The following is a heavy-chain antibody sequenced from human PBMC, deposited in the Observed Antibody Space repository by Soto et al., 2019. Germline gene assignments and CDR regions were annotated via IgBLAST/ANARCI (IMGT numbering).Heavy chain of an antibody. J-gene: IGHJ4*01. CDR3: TTDSYITVVIISFDY. CDR1: GFTFSNAW. CDR2: IKSKTDGGTT. D-gene: IGHD3-22*01. Sequence: GGSLRLSCAASGFTFSNAWINWVRQAPGKGLEWVGRIKSKTDGGTTDFAASVKGRFAISRDDSKNMVYLQMNSLKTEDTAVYYCTTDSYITVVIISFDYWGHGTLVTVSS. V-gene: IGHV3-15*07.